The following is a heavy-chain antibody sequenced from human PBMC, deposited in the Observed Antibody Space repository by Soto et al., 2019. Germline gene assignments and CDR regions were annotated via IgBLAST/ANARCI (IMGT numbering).Heavy chain of an antibody. CDR3: ARGGGVGVAGSAAFDM. CDR1: GYPVTAYY. J-gene: IGHJ3*02. CDR2: INPATGAA. V-gene: IGHV1-2*02. D-gene: IGHD3-3*01. Sequence: QLHLVQSGAVVKKPGASVTVSCSASGYPVTAYYMHWVRQAPGRGLEWMGGINPATGAAKFTQALQGRVTLARDTSTGTVSMGPSGLTSDDPAVFYCARGGGVGVAGSAAFDMWGQGTLVTVSS.